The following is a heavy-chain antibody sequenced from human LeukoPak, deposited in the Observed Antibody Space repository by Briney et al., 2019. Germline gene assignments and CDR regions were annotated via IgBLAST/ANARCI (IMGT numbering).Heavy chain of an antibody. Sequence: GGSLRLSCAASGFTFSSYGMNWVRQAPGKGLEWVSYISSSSGTIYYADSVKGRFTISRDNAENSLYLQMSSLRAEDTAVYYCARGGLRGDYWGQGTLVTVS. CDR1: GFTFSSYG. D-gene: IGHD4-17*01. CDR2: ISSSSGTI. CDR3: ARGGLRGDY. V-gene: IGHV3-48*01. J-gene: IGHJ4*02.